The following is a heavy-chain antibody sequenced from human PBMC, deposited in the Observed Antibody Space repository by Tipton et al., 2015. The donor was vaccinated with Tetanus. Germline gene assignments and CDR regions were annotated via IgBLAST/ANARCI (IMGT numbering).Heavy chain of an antibody. CDR1: GYTFTTYG. Sequence: QVQLVQSGAEVKKPGASVKVSCKASGYTFTTYGINWVRQAPGQGLEWMGWNGGYNGDTNYAQRFQGRVTMTTGTSTNTAYMELRSLRSDDTAFYYCARLVRQWLVPEDYWGQGTLVTVSS. V-gene: IGHV1-18*01. CDR2: NGGYNGDT. CDR3: ARLVRQWLVPEDY. D-gene: IGHD6-19*01. J-gene: IGHJ4*02.